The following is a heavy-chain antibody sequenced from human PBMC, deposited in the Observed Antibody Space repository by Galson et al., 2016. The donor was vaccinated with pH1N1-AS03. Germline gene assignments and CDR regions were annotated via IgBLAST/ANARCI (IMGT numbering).Heavy chain of an antibody. CDR1: GGSLKSSY. J-gene: IGHJ4*02. Sequence: SETLSLTCIVSGGSLKSSYWNWIRQSPEKGLEWIGHIYFSGKTKYNPTLKDRFTISLDKSNNVVSLELTSVTSADTAVYYCARGETIGWYDYWGQGTLVTISS. CDR2: IYFSGKT. CDR3: ARGETIGWYDY. D-gene: IGHD6-19*01. V-gene: IGHV4-59*01.